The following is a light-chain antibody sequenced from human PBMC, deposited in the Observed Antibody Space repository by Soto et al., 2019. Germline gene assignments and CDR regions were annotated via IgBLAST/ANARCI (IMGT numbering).Light chain of an antibody. CDR2: GAS. Sequence: IVFIRVPVTLSFSPVQRATLSYRASQSVSSNSLAWYHQKPGQPPRLLIYGASSRAPGIPDRFSGSGSGTDFTLTISRLEPEDFAVYYCQQYGSSLITFGQGTRLEIK. CDR1: QSVSSNS. V-gene: IGKV3-20*01. J-gene: IGKJ5*01. CDR3: QQYGSSLIT.